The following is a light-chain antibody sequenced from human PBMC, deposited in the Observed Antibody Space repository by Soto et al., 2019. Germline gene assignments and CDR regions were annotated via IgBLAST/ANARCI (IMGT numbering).Light chain of an antibody. CDR2: EVS. Sequence: QSALTQPASVSGSPGQSITISCTGTSSDVGSYNLVSWYQQHPGKAPKLMIYEVSKRPSGVSNRFSGSKSGNTASLTISGLQAEDEADYYCCSYAINSTFVFGGGTKVTVL. V-gene: IGLV2-23*02. CDR1: SSDVGSYNL. CDR3: CSYAINSTFV. J-gene: IGLJ2*01.